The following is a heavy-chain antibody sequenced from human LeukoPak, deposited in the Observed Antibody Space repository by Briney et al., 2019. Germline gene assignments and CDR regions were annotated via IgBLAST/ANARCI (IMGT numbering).Heavy chain of an antibody. CDR3: ARGSHCTGDSCYPV. V-gene: IGHV4-39*02. J-gene: IGHJ6*02. CDR1: GDSMTSSNHY. CDR2: IYYGGST. Sequence: SETLSLTCTVSGDSMTSSNHYWVWIRQPPGKGLEWIGSIYYGGSTYYNPSLKSRVTISQDTSKNQFSLKVNTVTAADTAVYHCARGSHCTGDSCYPVWGQGTTVTVSS. D-gene: IGHD2-15*01.